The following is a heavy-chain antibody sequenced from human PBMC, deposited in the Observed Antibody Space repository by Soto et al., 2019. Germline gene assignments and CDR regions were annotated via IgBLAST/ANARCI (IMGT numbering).Heavy chain of an antibody. CDR2: IWSAGLT. CDR3: ARELPPDL. Sequence: PXASLILSCAASGFTVSSKYMNWVRQAPGKGLEWVSIIWSAGLTYYADSVRGRFTISRDISKNILFLQMNNLRAEDSAIYYCARELPPDLWGQGTLVTVSS. J-gene: IGHJ5*02. D-gene: IGHD2-15*01. CDR1: GFTVSSKY. V-gene: IGHV3-53*01.